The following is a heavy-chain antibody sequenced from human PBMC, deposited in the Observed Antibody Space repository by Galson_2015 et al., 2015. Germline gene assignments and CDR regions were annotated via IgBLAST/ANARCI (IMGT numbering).Heavy chain of an antibody. CDR3: ARSLVVVPAEG. Sequence: SLRLSCAASGFTFSSYSMNWVRQAPGKGLEWVSSISSSSSYIYYADSVKGRFTISRDNAKNSLYLQMNSLRAEDTAVYYCARSLVVVPAEGCGQGTLVTVSS. D-gene: IGHD2-2*01. CDR2: ISSSSSYI. CDR1: GFTFSSYS. V-gene: IGHV3-21*01. J-gene: IGHJ4*02.